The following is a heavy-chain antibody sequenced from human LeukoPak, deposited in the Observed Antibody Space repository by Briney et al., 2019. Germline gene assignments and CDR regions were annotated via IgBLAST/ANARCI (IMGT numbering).Heavy chain of an antibody. D-gene: IGHD1-1*01. CDR1: GYTFIDYY. J-gene: IGHJ4*02. Sequence: ASVKVSCKASGYTFIDYYIHWVRQAPGQGREWLGWINLNSGATKYAQNLQGRVTMTRDTSISTAYMELSRLNSDDTAVYYCARDPPSTTTLDYWGQGTPVTVSS. CDR2: INLNSGAT. CDR3: ARDPPSTTTLDY. V-gene: IGHV1-2*02.